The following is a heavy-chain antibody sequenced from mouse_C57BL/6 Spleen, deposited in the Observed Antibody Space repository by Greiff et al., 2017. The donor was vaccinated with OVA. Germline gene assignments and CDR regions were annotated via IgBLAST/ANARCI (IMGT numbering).Heavy chain of an antibody. V-gene: IGHV7-3*01. D-gene: IGHD4-1*01. CDR2: IRNKANGYTT. J-gene: IGHJ3*01. CDR3: ARYITGTGFAY. Sequence: DVQLVESGGGLVQPGGSLSLSCAASGFTFTDYYMSWVRQPPGKALEWLGFIRNKANGYTTEYSASVKGRFTISRDNSQSILYRQMNALRAEDSATYYCARYITGTGFAYWGQGTLVTVSA. CDR1: GFTFTDYY.